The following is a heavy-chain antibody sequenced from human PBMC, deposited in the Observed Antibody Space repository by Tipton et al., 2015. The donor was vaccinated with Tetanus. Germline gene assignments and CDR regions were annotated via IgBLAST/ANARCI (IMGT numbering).Heavy chain of an antibody. CDR1: GDSISSRNSY. V-gene: IGHV4-39*01. CDR2: IYYSGST. Sequence: LRLSCTVSGDSISSRNSYWGWIRQPPGKGLEWVGSIYYSGSTYYNPSLKSRITISIDTTKNQFSLKLNSVTAADTAVYFCIGYDYGYYYFDYWGQGTLVTVSS. J-gene: IGHJ4*02. D-gene: IGHD4-17*01. CDR3: IGYDYGYYYFDY.